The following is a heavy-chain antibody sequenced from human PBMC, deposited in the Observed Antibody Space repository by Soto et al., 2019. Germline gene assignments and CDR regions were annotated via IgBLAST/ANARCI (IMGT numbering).Heavy chain of an antibody. Sequence: QVQLVESGGGVVQPGRSRRLSCAASGFTFSSYAMHWVRQAPGKGLEWVAVISYDGSNKYYADSVKGRFTISRDNSKNTLYLQMNSLRAEDTAVYYCARWLQSGPGEWGQGTLVTVSS. CDR3: ARWLQSGPGE. CDR2: ISYDGSNK. CDR1: GFTFSSYA. D-gene: IGHD3-16*01. J-gene: IGHJ4*02. V-gene: IGHV3-30-3*01.